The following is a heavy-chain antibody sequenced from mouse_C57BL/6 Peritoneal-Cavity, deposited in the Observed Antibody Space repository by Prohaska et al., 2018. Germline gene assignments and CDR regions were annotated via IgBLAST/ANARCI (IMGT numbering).Heavy chain of an antibody. CDR3: ARFRSNYFDY. V-gene: IGHV1-42*01. J-gene: IGHJ2*01. Sequence: SCKDSGYSFTGYYMNWVKQSPEKSLEWIGEINPSTGGTTYNQKFKAKATLTVDKSSSTAYMQLKSLTSEDSAVYYCARFRSNYFDYWGQGTTLTVSS. CDR2: INPSTGGT. D-gene: IGHD1-1*01. CDR1: GYSFTGYY.